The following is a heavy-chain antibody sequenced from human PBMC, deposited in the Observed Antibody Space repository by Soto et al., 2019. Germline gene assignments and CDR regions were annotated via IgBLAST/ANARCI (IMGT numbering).Heavy chain of an antibody. CDR1: GCPISTYY. Sequence: SETLSLTCTVSGCPISTYYWSWIRQSPGKGLESIGYIQDSGSTKYNPSLESRVTITIDTAKNQFSLKLRSVTAADTAVYYCARLQLGYYDGTPYPYFFDQWGQGNLVT. J-gene: IGHJ4*02. V-gene: IGHV4-59*01. CDR2: IQDSGST. D-gene: IGHD3-22*01. CDR3: ARLQLGYYDGTPYPYFFDQ.